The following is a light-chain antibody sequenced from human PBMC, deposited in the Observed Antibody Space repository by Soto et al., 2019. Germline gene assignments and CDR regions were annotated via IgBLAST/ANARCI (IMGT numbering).Light chain of an antibody. CDR1: QDINKF. J-gene: IGKJ5*01. Sequence: DIQMTQSPSSLSASVGDTVTITCQASQDINKFLNWYQQKPGKAPKLLIYDVSNLETGVPSRFSGSGSETHFTLTINSLQPEDIATYYCQQYDNYVITFGQGTRLDIK. CDR2: DVS. CDR3: QQYDNYVIT. V-gene: IGKV1-33*01.